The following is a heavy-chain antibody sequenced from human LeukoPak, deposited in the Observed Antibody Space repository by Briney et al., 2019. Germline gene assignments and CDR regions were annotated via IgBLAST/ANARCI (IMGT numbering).Heavy chain of an antibody. D-gene: IGHD6-19*01. CDR1: GFTFDDYA. CDR3: AKGDSSGWPYDAFDI. Sequence: PGRSLRLSCAASGFTFDDYAMHWVRQAPGKGLEWVSGISWNSGSIGYADSVKGRFTISRDNAKNSLYLQMNSLRAEDTALYYCAKGDSSGWPYDAFDIWGQGTMVTVSS. V-gene: IGHV3-9*01. J-gene: IGHJ3*02. CDR2: ISWNSGSI.